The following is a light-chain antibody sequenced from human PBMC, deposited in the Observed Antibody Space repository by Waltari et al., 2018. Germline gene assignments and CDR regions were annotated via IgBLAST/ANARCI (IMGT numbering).Light chain of an antibody. CDR2: GNN. J-gene: IGLJ3*02. V-gene: IGLV1-40*01. Sequence: QSVLTQPPSMSGAPGPRVTIPCTGSRSNIGAGHDVHRYQVFPATAPKLLSYGNNKRPSGVPDRFSGSKSDTSASLAIGGLQAEDEADYYCQSFDIRLSGGVVFGGGTKVTVL. CDR1: RSNIGAGHD. CDR3: QSFDIRLSGGVV.